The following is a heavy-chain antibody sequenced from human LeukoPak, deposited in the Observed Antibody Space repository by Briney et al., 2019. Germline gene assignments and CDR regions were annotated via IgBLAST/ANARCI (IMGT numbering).Heavy chain of an antibody. Sequence: PGGSLRLSCAASGFTFSTYSMNWVRQAPGKGLEWVSYISSSSTTIYYADSVKGRFTISRDNAKNSLYLQMNSLRAEDTAVYYCARGSVGATAWYFDLWGRGTLVTVSS. J-gene: IGHJ2*01. V-gene: IGHV3-48*01. CDR3: ARGSVGATAWYFDL. CDR1: GFTFSTYS. CDR2: ISSSSTTI. D-gene: IGHD1-26*01.